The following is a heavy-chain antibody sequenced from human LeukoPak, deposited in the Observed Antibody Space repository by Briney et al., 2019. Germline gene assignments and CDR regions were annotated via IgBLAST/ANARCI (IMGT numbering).Heavy chain of an antibody. CDR3: ARDSGIVVVPAATFDY. Sequence: SETLSLTCTVSGDSISSGDYYWSWIRQPPGKGLEWIGSIYHSGSTYYNPSLKSRVTISVDTSKNHFSLKLSSVTAADTAVYYCARDSGIVVVPAATFDYWGQGTLVTVSS. CDR1: GDSISSGDYY. J-gene: IGHJ4*02. CDR2: IYHSGST. V-gene: IGHV4-38-2*02. D-gene: IGHD2-2*01.